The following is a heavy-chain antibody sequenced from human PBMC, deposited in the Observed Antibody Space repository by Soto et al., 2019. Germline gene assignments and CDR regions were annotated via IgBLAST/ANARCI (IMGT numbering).Heavy chain of an antibody. V-gene: IGHV1-18*01. Sequence: ASVKVSCKASGYTFTNYGISWVRQASGQGLEWMGWINTYNGNTNHAQKLQGRVTMTPDPSTSPAHMEPRSLRSDDRAVYYCARGVGSGTYYNHSTWFAPGGQGPRVTAPQ. CDR3: ARGVGSGTYYNHSTWFAP. D-gene: IGHD3-10*01. CDR2: INTYNGNT. J-gene: IGHJ5*02. CDR1: GYTFTNYG.